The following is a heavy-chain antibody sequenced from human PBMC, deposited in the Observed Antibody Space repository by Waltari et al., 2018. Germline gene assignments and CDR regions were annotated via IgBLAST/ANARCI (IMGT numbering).Heavy chain of an antibody. Sequence: QLQLQGSGPGLVKPSGTLSLSCGVPGDSVRSAYVWTWVRQSPHKGLGWIGQVHGSGRSNYNPSFASRVTVSLDTSKNLFSLKLTSATAADTAVYYCARDRGRGLYLDTWGPGTLVTVSP. D-gene: IGHD2-15*01. CDR1: GDSVRSAYV. J-gene: IGHJ5*02. V-gene: IGHV4-4*02. CDR3: ARDRGRGLYLDT. CDR2: VHGSGRS.